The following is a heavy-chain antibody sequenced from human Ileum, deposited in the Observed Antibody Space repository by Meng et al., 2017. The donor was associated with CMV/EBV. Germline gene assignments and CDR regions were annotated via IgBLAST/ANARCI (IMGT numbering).Heavy chain of an antibody. Sequence: GGSLRLSCAASGFPFNTFDMSWVRQAPGKGLEWVSVIYGRDGSTFYADSVRGRFTISKENSDNRLHLQMNSLRVEDTALYYCARGTLTYQREDTLDVWGQGTMVTVSS. J-gene: IGHJ3*01. D-gene: IGHD2-2*01. CDR1: GFPFNTFD. V-gene: IGHV3-23*01. CDR2: IYGRDGST. CDR3: ARGTLTYQREDTLDV.